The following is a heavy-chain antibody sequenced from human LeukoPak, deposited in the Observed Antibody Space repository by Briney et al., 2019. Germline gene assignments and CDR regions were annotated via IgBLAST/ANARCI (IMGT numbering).Heavy chain of an antibody. CDR2: ISGSGGTT. V-gene: IGHV3-23*01. CDR3: AKGMVGAPLLQPLNT. J-gene: IGHJ5*02. D-gene: IGHD1-26*01. CDR1: GFTFSSYG. Sequence: GGSLRLSCAASGFTFSSYGMHWVRQAPGKGLEGVSAISGSGGTTYYAESVRGRFTISRDNAKNSLYLQMNSVTAEDTALYYCAKGMVGAPLLQPLNTWGEGTLVTVSS.